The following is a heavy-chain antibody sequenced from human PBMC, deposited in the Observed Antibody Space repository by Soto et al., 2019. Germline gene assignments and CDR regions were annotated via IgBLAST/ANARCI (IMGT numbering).Heavy chain of an antibody. V-gene: IGHV2-5*02. CDR1: GFSLDTSGVG. D-gene: IGHD3-3*01. CDR2: IYWDDDK. CDR3: SHMESRVASYGLDV. Sequence: QITLKESGPTLVKPTQTLTLTCTFSGFSLDTSGVGVAWIRQPPGKALEWLTLIYWDDDKRYSPSLRSRLTLTKDTSENRVVLTMTNMDPVDTATYYCSHMESRVASYGLDVCGQGTTVTVSS. J-gene: IGHJ6*02.